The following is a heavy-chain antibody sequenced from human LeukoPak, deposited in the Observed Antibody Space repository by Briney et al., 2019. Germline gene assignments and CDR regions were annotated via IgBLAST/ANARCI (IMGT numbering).Heavy chain of an antibody. J-gene: IGHJ5*02. CDR2: ISAYNGNT. CDR1: GYTFTSYG. CDR3: ARDRKNPDYYDSSVNWFDP. V-gene: IGHV1-18*01. D-gene: IGHD3-22*01. Sequence: ASVKVSCKASGYTFTSYGISWVRQAPGQGLEWMGWISAYNGNTNYAQKLQGRVTMTTDTSTSTAYMELRSLRSDDTAVYYCARDRKNPDYYDSSVNWFDPWGQGTLVTVSS.